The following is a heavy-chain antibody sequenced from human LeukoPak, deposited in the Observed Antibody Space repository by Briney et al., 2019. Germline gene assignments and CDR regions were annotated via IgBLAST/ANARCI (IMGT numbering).Heavy chain of an antibody. CDR2: IDQSGGRN. J-gene: IGHJ3*02. Sequence: GGSLRLSCAASGFTFTSYEMNWVRQAPGRGLEWVANIDQSGGRNNYVDSVKGRFTISRDNAKNSLFLEMSSLRADDTAVYFCARDVEGGTFDIWGQGTTVTVSS. D-gene: IGHD3-16*01. CDR1: GFTFTSYE. V-gene: IGHV3-7*05. CDR3: ARDVEGGTFDI.